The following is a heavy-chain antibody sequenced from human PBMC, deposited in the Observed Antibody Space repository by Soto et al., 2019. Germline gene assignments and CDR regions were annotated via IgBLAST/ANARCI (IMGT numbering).Heavy chain of an antibody. J-gene: IGHJ4*02. Sequence: SVKVSCKASGGTFSSYAISWVRQAPGQGLEWMGGIIPIFGTANYAQKFQGRVTITADESTSTAYMELSSLRSEDTAVYYCARARPRGYCSSTSCYTFVYWGQGTPVTVSS. CDR1: GGTFSSYA. V-gene: IGHV1-69*13. CDR2: IIPIFGTA. CDR3: ARARPRGYCSSTSCYTFVY. D-gene: IGHD2-2*02.